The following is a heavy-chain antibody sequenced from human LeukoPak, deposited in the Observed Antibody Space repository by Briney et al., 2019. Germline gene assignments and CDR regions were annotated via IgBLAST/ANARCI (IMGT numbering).Heavy chain of an antibody. J-gene: IGHJ4*02. CDR2: ISSSSSYI. D-gene: IGHD1-20*01. CDR1: VFTFSSYS. CDR3: ARGGITGIRGVDY. V-gene: IGHV3-21*01. Sequence: GGSLRLSRAASVFTFSSYSMNWVRQAPGKGLEGVSSISSSSSYIYYADSVKGRFTISRDNAKNSLYLQMNSLRAEDTAVYYCARGGITGIRGVDYWGQGTLVTVSS.